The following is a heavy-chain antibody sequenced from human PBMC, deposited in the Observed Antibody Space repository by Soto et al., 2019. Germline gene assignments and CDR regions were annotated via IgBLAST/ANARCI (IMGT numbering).Heavy chain of an antibody. CDR1: GGSFSGDY. V-gene: IGHV4-34*01. Sequence: SETLSLTCAVCGGSFSGDYWGWIRQPPGKGLEWIGIIDHSGSTCYNPSLKSRVTISVDTSKNQFSLKLSSVSATDTAVYYCATSNWFDPWGQGTLVTVSS. J-gene: IGHJ5*02. CDR3: ATSNWFDP. CDR2: IDHSGST.